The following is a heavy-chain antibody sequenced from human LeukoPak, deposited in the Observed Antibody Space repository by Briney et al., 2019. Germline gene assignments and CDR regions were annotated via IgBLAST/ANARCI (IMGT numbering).Heavy chain of an antibody. CDR3: ARESLATITSLSWFDP. CDR2: IYYSGTT. CDR1: GYSISSGYY. V-gene: IGHV4-38-2*02. D-gene: IGHD5-12*01. Sequence: SETLSLTCTVSGYSISSGYYWGWIRQPPGKGLEWIGSIYYSGTTHYNPSLKSRVTIAVDTSKNQFSLKLSSVTAADTAVYYCARESLATITSLSWFDPWGQGTLVTVSS. J-gene: IGHJ5*02.